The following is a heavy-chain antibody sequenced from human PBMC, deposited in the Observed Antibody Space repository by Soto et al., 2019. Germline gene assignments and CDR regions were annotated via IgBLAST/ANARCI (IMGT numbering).Heavy chain of an antibody. J-gene: IGHJ5*02. CDR1: CVSVSSYY. CDR2: VYYSGSI. Sequence: SETLSLTCAVSCVSVSSYYWSWIRQPPWKGLEWLAYVYYSGSINYNPSLQSRATISVDTSKKQFSLRLTSLTAADTAVYYCARGARYRTGYNWFDPWGQGTLVTVSS. CDR3: ARGARYRTGYNWFDP. V-gene: IGHV4-59*02. D-gene: IGHD3-9*01.